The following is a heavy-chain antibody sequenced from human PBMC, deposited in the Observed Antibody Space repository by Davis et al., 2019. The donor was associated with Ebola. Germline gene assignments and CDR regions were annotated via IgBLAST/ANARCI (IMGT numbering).Heavy chain of an antibody. D-gene: IGHD6-19*01. CDR2: ISYDGSNK. CDR3: ATWGIQAVAGTGWTYYFDY. Sequence: GESLKISCAASGFTFSSYGMHWVRQAPGKGLEWVAVISYDGSNKYYADSVKGRFTISRDNSKNTLYLQMNSLRAEDTAVYYCATWGIQAVAGTGWTYYFDYWGQGTLVTVSS. CDR1: GFTFSSYG. J-gene: IGHJ4*02. V-gene: IGHV3-30*03.